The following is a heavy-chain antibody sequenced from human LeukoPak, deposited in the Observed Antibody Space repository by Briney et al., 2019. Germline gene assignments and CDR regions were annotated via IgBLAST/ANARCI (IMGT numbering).Heavy chain of an antibody. J-gene: IGHJ4*02. CDR3: AREAAPGPYYFDY. CDR2: IKQDGREK. D-gene: IGHD6-13*01. Sequence: GSLRLSCAASGFTFSTYWMSWLRQAPGMGLEWVANIKQDGREKYYVDSVKGRFTISRDNAKNSLSLQMNSLRAEDTAVYYCAREAAPGPYYFDYWGQGTLVTVSS. V-gene: IGHV3-7*01. CDR1: GFTFSTYW.